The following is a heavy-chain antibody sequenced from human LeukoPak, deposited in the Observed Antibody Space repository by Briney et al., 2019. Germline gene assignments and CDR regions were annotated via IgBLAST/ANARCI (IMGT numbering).Heavy chain of an antibody. CDR2: IKTDGCST. D-gene: IGHD4-17*01. J-gene: IGHJ3*02. CDR1: GFTFSSYW. CDR3: ARASPASYGDFDI. Sequence: PGGSLRLSCAASGFTFSSYWMHWVRQGPGKGLVWVSRIKTDGCSTNYADSVKGRFTISRDNAKDTLYLQMNSLRVEDTAVYYCARASPASYGDFDIWGQGTMVTVSS. V-gene: IGHV3-74*01.